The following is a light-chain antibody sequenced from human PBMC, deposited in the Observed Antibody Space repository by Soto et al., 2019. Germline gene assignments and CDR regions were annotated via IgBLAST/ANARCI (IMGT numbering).Light chain of an antibody. CDR3: SPYTSSSIDNV. CDR1: SSDVGGYNY. CDR2: EVS. V-gene: IGLV2-14*01. Sequence: QSALTQPASVSGSPGQSITISCTGTSSDVGGYNYVSWYQQHPGKAPKLMIYEVSNRPSGVSNRFSGSKSGNTASLTISGLQAEDEAEYFCSPYTSSSIDNVFGTGTKLTVL. J-gene: IGLJ1*01.